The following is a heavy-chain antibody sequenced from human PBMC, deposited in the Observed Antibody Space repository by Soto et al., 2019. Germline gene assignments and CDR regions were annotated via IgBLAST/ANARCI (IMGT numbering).Heavy chain of an antibody. CDR1: GYSFTSYW. D-gene: IGHD3-10*01. V-gene: IGHV5-10-1*01. Sequence: GESLKISCKGSGYSFTSYWISWVRQMPGKGLEWMGRIDPSDSYTNYSPSFQGHVTISADKSISTAYLQWSSLKASDTAMYYCARTLTGYGSGSYGYYYYGMDVWGQGTTVTVSS. CDR2: IDPSDSYT. CDR3: ARTLTGYGSGSYGYYYYGMDV. J-gene: IGHJ6*02.